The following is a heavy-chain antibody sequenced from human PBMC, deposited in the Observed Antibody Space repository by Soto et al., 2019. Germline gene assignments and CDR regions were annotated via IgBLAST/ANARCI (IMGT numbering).Heavy chain of an antibody. J-gene: IGHJ3*01. V-gene: IGHV4-39*01. Sequence: QLQLQESGPGLVKPSETLSLTCSVSGGSITSDIHYWGWIRQPPGKGLEWIGTIYYGGSTHYNPSTKSGVTTAVDTSNNQSSLKLNSVTAADTHVYFYARHTDHVSGSDLLGSDSMDTDAFDLWGQGTMVSVSS. CDR2: IYYGGST. CDR1: GGSITSDIHY. CDR3: ARHTDHVSGSDLLGSDSMDTDAFDL. D-gene: IGHD3-10*01.